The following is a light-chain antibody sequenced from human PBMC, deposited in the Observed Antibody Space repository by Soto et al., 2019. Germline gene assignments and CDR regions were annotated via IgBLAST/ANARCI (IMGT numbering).Light chain of an antibody. V-gene: IGKV2-30*01. J-gene: IGKJ1*01. CDR3: MQGTLWPWT. CDR2: KIS. Sequence: DVVMTQSPLSLPVTLGQPASISCRSTQSLVYSDGNTYLNWFHQRPVQSPRRLISKISKRDSGVPDRFSGRWSGADFTLKISRVEAEDFRFYYCMQGTLWPWTFGQGTKLEIK. CDR1: QSLVYSDGNTY.